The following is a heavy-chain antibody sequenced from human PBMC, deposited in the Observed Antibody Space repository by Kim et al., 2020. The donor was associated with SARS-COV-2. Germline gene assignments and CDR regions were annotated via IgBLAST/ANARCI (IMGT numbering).Heavy chain of an antibody. D-gene: IGHD3-3*01. V-gene: IGHV3-7*03. CDR2: IKQDGSEK. J-gene: IGHJ4*02. Sequence: GGSLRLSCAASGVTLWSAGMSWVCQAPGKGLEWVANIKQDGSEKYYVDSVKGRFTISRDNAKNSLYLQMNSLRAEDTAVYYCARDRLYYDFWSGYSGLYYFDYWGQGTLVTVSS. CDR1: GVTLWSAG. CDR3: ARDRLYYDFWSGYSGLYYFDY.